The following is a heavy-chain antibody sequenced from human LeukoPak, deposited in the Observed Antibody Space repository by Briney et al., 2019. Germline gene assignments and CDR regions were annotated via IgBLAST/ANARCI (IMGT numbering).Heavy chain of an antibody. CDR3: ARGSGPLFYLDY. D-gene: IGHD2-15*01. J-gene: IGHJ4*02. CDR1: GFTFSNYW. Sequence: GGSLRLSCAASGFTFSNYWMNWVRQAPGKGLEWISHISSPGTTISYADSVKGRFTVSRDNAKNSLYLEMNSLRADDTAVYYCARGSGPLFYLDYWGQGTLVTVSS. V-gene: IGHV3-48*04. CDR2: ISSPGTTI.